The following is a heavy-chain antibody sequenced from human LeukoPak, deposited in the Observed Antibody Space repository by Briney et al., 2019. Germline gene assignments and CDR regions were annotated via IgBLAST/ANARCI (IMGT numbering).Heavy chain of an antibody. CDR2: ISGSGGST. D-gene: IGHD3-9*01. Sequence: QAGGSLRLSCAASGFTFSDYYMSWVRQAPGKGLEWVSAISGSGGSTYYADSVKGRFTISRDNSKNTLYLQMNSLRAEGTAVYYCAKDLFRDYDILTGGFDYWGQGTLVTVSS. J-gene: IGHJ4*02. V-gene: IGHV3-23*01. CDR3: AKDLFRDYDILTGGFDY. CDR1: GFTFSDYY.